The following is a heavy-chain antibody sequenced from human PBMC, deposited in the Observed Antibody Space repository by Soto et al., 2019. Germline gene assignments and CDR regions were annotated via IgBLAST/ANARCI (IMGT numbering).Heavy chain of an antibody. Sequence: EVQLVESGGGLVQPGGSLRLSCAASGFTFTNYWMHWVRQAPGKGQVWVSRIESDGRSTRYADSVKGRFTISRDNAKNTVYLKMTSLRAEDTAVYYCARDKSGPADYWGQGTLVSVSS. CDR2: IESDGRST. CDR3: ARDKSGPADY. J-gene: IGHJ4*02. CDR1: GFTFTNYW. V-gene: IGHV3-74*01. D-gene: IGHD3-3*01.